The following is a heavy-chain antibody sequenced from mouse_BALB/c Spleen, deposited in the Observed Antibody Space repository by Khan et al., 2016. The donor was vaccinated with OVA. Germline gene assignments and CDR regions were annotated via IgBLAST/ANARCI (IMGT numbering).Heavy chain of an antibody. J-gene: IGHJ3*01. CDR1: GHTFTSYT. Sequence: VQLHESGPELARPGASVKMSCKASGHTFTSYTVHWIKERPGQGLEWIGYLNPSNGYTNYNQGFNDKATLTPDKSSTTAYLQLSSLTSDDSAVQSCVRDGDYDRNDGWFAYWGQGTLVTGSA. D-gene: IGHD2-14*01. CDR2: LNPSNGYT. V-gene: IGHV1-4*01. CDR3: VRDGDYDRNDGWFAY.